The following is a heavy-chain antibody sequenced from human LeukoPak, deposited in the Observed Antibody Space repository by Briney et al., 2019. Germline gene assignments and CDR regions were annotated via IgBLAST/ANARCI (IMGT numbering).Heavy chain of an antibody. Sequence: ASVKVSCKASGYTFTSYGISWVRQAPGQGLEWMGWISAYNGNTNYAQKLQGRVTMTTDTSTSTAYMELRSLRSDDTAVYYCARHTMVRGVIIIPFDYWGQGTLVTVPS. D-gene: IGHD3-10*01. V-gene: IGHV1-18*01. CDR1: GYTFTSYG. CDR2: ISAYNGNT. J-gene: IGHJ4*02. CDR3: ARHTMVRGVIIIPFDY.